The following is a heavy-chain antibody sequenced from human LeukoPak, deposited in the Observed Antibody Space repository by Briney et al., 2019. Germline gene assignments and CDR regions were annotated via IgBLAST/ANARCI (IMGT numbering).Heavy chain of an antibody. Sequence: GGSLRLSCTASGFTFSGHWMSWVRQAPGKGLEWVSYISSSSSTIYHADSVKGRFTISRDNAQNSVFLQMNSLRAEDTAVYYCGRVGGRSKAAKGDAFDIWGQGTMVVVSS. D-gene: IGHD6-6*01. V-gene: IGHV3-48*04. CDR3: GRVGGRSKAAKGDAFDI. J-gene: IGHJ3*02. CDR2: ISSSSSTI. CDR1: GFTFSGHW.